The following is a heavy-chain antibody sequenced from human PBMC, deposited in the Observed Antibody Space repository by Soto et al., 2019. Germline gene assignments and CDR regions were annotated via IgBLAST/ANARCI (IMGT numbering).Heavy chain of an antibody. J-gene: IGHJ4*02. D-gene: IGHD3-16*01. CDR1: GHSLTDLS. CDR3: ATTRTTYVYDFDS. V-gene: IGHV1-24*01. CDR2: FDPEEGEI. Sequence: ASVKVSCKVAGHSLTDLSMHWVRQGPGRGLEWLGGFDPEEGEIIYAQNFQGRIRLTEDTSTDTAFMEPNSLKSEDTAIYYCATTRTTYVYDFDSWGQRTLVSVSS.